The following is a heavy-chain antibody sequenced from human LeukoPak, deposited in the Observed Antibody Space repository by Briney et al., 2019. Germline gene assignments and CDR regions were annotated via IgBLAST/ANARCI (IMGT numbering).Heavy chain of an antibody. V-gene: IGHV3-21*01. CDR2: ISSSSSYI. Sequence: GGSLRLSCVASGFTFSSHGMNWVRQAPGKGLEWVSSISSSSSYIYYADSVKGRFTISRDNAKNSLYLQMNSLRAEDTAVYYCAQGRDGCNFDYWGQGTLVTVSS. CDR3: AQGRDGCNFDY. D-gene: IGHD5-24*01. CDR1: GFTFSSHG. J-gene: IGHJ4*02.